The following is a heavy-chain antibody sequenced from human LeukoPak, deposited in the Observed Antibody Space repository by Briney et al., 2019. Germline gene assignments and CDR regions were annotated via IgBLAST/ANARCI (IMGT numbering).Heavy chain of an antibody. CDR3: ARDLDTVTTGAFES. CDR2: ISSGSSYI. D-gene: IGHD4-17*01. V-gene: IGHV3-21*01. CDR1: GFTSSSYS. J-gene: IGHJ4*02. Sequence: GGSLRLSCAAPGFTSSSYSMNWVRQAPGKGLEWVSSISSGSSYIYYADSVKGRFTISRDNAKNSLYLQMNSLRAEDTAVYYCARDLDTVTTGAFESWGQGTLVTVSS.